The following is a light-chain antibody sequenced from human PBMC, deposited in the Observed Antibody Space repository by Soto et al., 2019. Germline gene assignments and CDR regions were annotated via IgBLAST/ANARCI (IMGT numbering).Light chain of an antibody. CDR3: QQSYSTPV. Sequence: DIQMTQSPSSLSASVGDRVTITCRASQSISSYLNWYQQKPGKAPKLLIYAASSLQSGVPSRFSGSGSATDFTLTISSLQPEDFATYYCQQSYSTPVFGQGTKVEIK. CDR1: QSISSY. J-gene: IGKJ1*01. V-gene: IGKV1-39*01. CDR2: AAS.